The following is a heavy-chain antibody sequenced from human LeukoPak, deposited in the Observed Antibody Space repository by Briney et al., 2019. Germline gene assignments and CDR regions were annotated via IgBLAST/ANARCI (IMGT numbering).Heavy chain of an antibody. V-gene: IGHV3-64*01. CDR2: ITSGGNT. CDR3: ARKTSNWNDA. Sequence: GGSLRLSCAASGFTLSSFTMHWVRQAPGKGLEYVSTITSGGNTYYANSVKDRFTISRDNSKNMLYLQMGSLRTDDMAVYHCARKTSNWNDAWGQGTLVTVS. J-gene: IGHJ5*02. CDR1: GFTLSSFT.